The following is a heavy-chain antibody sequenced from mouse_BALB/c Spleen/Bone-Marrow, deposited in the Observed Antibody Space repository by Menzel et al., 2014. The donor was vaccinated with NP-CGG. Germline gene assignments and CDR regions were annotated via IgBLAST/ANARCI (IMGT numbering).Heavy chain of an antibody. J-gene: IGHJ4*01. V-gene: IGHV1-47*01. CDR2: FHPFNDDT. Sequence: VQLQESGAEVVKPGASVRMSCKAIGYTFTTYPIEWMKQNHGKSLEWIGDFHPFNDDTKYNEKFKDKAKLTVEKSSSTVYLEVSRLTSDDSAIYYCARKGPRNAMDYWGQGTSVTVSS. CDR1: GYTFTTYP. CDR3: ARKGPRNAMDY. D-gene: IGHD3-3*01.